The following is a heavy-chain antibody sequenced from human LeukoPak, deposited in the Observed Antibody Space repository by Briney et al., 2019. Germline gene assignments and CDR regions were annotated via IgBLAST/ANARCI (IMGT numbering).Heavy chain of an antibody. V-gene: IGHV3-30-3*01. CDR3: ARETRITMVPGY. J-gene: IGHJ4*02. CDR2: ISYDGSNK. D-gene: IGHD3-10*01. Sequence: GGSLRLSCAASGFTFSSYAMHWVRQAPGKGLEWVAVISYDGSNKYYADSVKGRFTISGDNSKNTLYLQMNSLRAEDTAVYYCARETRITMVPGYWGQGTLVTVSS. CDR1: GFTFSSYA.